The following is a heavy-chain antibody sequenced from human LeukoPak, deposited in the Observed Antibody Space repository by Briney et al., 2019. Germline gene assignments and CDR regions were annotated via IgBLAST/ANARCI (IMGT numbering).Heavy chain of an antibody. J-gene: IGHJ3*02. D-gene: IGHD3-10*01. CDR1: GGTFSSYA. Sequence: ASVKVSCKASGGTFSSYAISWVRQAPGQGLEWMGRIIPILGIANYAQKFQGRVTITADKSTSTAYMELSSLRSEDTAVYYCARGGYYYDAFDIWGQGTMVTVSS. V-gene: IGHV1-69*04. CDR2: IIPILGIA. CDR3: ARGGYYYDAFDI.